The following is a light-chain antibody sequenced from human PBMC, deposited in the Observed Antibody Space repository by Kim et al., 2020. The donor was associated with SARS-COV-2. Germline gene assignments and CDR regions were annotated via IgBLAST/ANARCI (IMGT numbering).Light chain of an antibody. CDR1: NIGGKH. CDR2: RSN. Sequence: SYELTQPLSVSVALGQTAKITCGGNNIGGKHVHWYQQKPGQAPVTVIYRSNNLGSGIPERFSGSNSGNTATLTISRVQAGDEAAYYCQVWDSNTAVFGGGTQLTVL. J-gene: IGLJ3*02. CDR3: QVWDSNTAV. V-gene: IGLV3-9*01.